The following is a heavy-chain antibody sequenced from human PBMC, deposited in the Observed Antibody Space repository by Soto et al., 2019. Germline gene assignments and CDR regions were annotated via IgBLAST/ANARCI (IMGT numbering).Heavy chain of an antibody. D-gene: IGHD6-13*01. CDR3: ERSPRSSPYFDF. Sequence: GESLKISCQCSGYTFSNFWIGWVRQLPGQGLEWMGIIYPGDHETRYSPSFLGKVTISAETSINTAYLQWSSLEASESAFYFCERSPRSSPYFDFWGQGALVTVSS. J-gene: IGHJ4*02. CDR1: GYTFSNFW. V-gene: IGHV5-51*01. CDR2: IYPGDHET.